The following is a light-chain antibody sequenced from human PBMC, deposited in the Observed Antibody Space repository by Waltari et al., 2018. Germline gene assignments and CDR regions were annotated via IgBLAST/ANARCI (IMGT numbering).Light chain of an antibody. CDR1: QDISNC. CDR2: DAS. V-gene: IGKV1-33*01. J-gene: IGKJ3*01. Sequence: DIQMTQSPSSLSASVGDRVTITCQARQDISNCLLWYQPKPGKAPRVLIYDASTLETGVPSRVSGSGSGTDFTVTIAALQPEDFATYFCQHYDNFPFTFGPGTTVDVK. CDR3: QHYDNFPFT.